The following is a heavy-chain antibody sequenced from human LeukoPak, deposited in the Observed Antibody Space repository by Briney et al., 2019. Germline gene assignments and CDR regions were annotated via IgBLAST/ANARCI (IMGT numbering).Heavy chain of an antibody. Sequence: GGSLTLSCAASGFTFSNYWMSWVRQAPGKGPEWVANIKEDGSEKYYVDSVKGRSTISRDNARNSLYLQMNSLRAEDTAVYYCASGRQLGYWGQGTLVTVSS. CDR1: GFTFSNYW. CDR3: ASGRQLGY. D-gene: IGHD6-13*01. J-gene: IGHJ4*02. CDR2: IKEDGSEK. V-gene: IGHV3-7*01.